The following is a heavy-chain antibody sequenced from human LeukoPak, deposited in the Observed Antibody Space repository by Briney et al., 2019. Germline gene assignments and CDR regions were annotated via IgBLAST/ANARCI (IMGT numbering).Heavy chain of an antibody. CDR3: AKEFGDYDAFDI. CDR1: GYTFTSYY. Sequence: ASVKVSCKASGYTFTSYYMHWVRQAPGQGLEWMGIINPSGGSTSYAQKFQGRVTMTRDTSTSTVYMELSSLRSEDTAAYYCAKEFGDYDAFDIWGQGTMVTVSS. V-gene: IGHV1-46*01. CDR2: INPSGGST. D-gene: IGHD4-17*01. J-gene: IGHJ3*02.